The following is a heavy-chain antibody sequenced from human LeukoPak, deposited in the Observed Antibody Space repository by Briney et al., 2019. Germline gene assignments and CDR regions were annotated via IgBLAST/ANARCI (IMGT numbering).Heavy chain of an antibody. CDR1: GFTFSSYA. D-gene: IGHD2-2*01. Sequence: PGGSLRLSCSASGFTFSSYAMHWVRQAPGKGLEYVSAISSNGGSTYYADSVKGRFTISRDNSKNTLYLQMSSLRAEDTAVYYCVRRGYCSSTSCYAFDYWGQGTLVTVSS. V-gene: IGHV3-64D*06. J-gene: IGHJ4*02. CDR2: ISSNGGST. CDR3: VRRGYCSSTSCYAFDY.